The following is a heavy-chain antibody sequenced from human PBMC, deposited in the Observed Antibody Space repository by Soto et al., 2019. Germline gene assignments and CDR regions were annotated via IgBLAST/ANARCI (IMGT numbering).Heavy chain of an antibody. V-gene: IGHV3-23*01. J-gene: IGHJ4*02. CDR1: TSNLKNYA. D-gene: IGHD3-16*01. CDR2: LTDTGGST. Sequence: EVLLSESGGGPVQPGGSLRLSCVDSTSNLKNYAMAWVRQAPGKGLEWVSALTDTGGSTYYAASVKGRFTISRDNSPNTLVLQMDRLRVDDTAVYYCAKIRGAITFLHFDTWGQGTLVTVSS. CDR3: AKIRGAITFLHFDT.